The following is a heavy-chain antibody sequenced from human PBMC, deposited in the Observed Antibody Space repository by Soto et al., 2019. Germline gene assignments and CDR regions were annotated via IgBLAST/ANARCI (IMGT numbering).Heavy chain of an antibody. V-gene: IGHV3-30*18. CDR1: GFTFSNYG. Sequence: SLRLSCAASGFTFSNYGMHWVRQAPGKGLERVAVISYDGSNEYYADSMRSRFTISRDNSKNTLYLQLNSLGAEDTAVYYCAKAATIFGVIPAFDYYYRMDVWGQGTTVTVSS. D-gene: IGHD3-3*01. CDR3: AKAATIFGVIPAFDYYYRMDV. CDR2: ISYDGSNE. J-gene: IGHJ6*02.